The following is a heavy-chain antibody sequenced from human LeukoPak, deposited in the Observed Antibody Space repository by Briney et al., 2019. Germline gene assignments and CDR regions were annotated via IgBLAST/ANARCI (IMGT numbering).Heavy chain of an antibody. J-gene: IGHJ3*02. Sequence: PSETLSLTCTVSGGSIISTTYYWGWIRQPPGKGLEWIASIYYSGSPYYNPSLKSRVTISVDTSKNQFSLKLSSVTAADTAVYYCAREMLWHYYDSSGHAFDIWGQGTMVTVSS. CDR2: IYYSGSP. V-gene: IGHV4-39*07. CDR3: AREMLWHYYDSSGHAFDI. D-gene: IGHD3-22*01. CDR1: GGSIISTTYY.